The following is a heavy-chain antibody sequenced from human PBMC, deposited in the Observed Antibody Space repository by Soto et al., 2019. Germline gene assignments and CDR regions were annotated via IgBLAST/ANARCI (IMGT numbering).Heavy chain of an antibody. V-gene: IGHV4-31*03. CDR1: GGSISCGGDY. CDR3: ARDGAIGSGGSAI. D-gene: IGHD2-15*01. Sequence: QVQLQESCPGLVKPSQTLSLTCTVSGGSISCGGDYWSWIRQHQGKGLEWIGYIYYSGSTYYNPDLKSRVTISVDTSKNQFSLQLSSVTAADTAVYYCARDGAIGSGGSAIWGQGTLVTVAA. J-gene: IGHJ4*02. CDR2: IYYSGST.